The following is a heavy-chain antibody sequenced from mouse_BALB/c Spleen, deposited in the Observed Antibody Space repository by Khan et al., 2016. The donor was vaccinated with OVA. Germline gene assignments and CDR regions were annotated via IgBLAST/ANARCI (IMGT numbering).Heavy chain of an antibody. CDR2: IYYSGTV. V-gene: IGHV3-5*02. CDR1: GISITSGNYR. Sequence: EVKLLESGPGLVKPSQTVSLTCTVTGISITSGNYRWSWIRQFPGNKLEWIGNIYYSGTVTYNPSLTSRTTITSNTSKNPFFLEMNSLTAEDQSTYYCARDYGSLYWDFDVWGAGTTVTVSS. J-gene: IGHJ1*01. CDR3: ARDYGSLYWDFDV. D-gene: IGHD1-1*01.